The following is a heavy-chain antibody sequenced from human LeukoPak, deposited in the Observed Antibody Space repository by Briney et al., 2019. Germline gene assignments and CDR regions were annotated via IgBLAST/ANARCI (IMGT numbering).Heavy chain of an antibody. J-gene: IGHJ4*02. CDR3: ARDGGWHRFDY. D-gene: IGHD6-19*01. CDR1: GFTFSSSA. Sequence: PGGSLRLSCAASGFTFSSSAMSWLRQAPEKGLVWVANINEDGSQKYYLGSVTGRFTISRDNAKNSLYLQMNSLSAEDTAMYYCARDGGWHRFDYWGQGTLVIVSS. CDR2: INEDGSQK. V-gene: IGHV3-7*03.